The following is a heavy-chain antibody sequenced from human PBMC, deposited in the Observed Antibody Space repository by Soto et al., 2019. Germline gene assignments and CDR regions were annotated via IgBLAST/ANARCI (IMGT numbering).Heavy chain of an antibody. CDR1: GGSFSGYY. V-gene: IGHV4-34*01. CDR3: ARGVSPSYDSSGYYQLSGYYFDY. CDR2: INHSGST. Sequence: QVQLQQWGAGLLKPSETLSLTCAVYGGSFSGYYWSWIRQPPGKGLEWIGEINHSGSTNYNPSLKGRVTFSVDTSKNQFSLKLSSVTAADTAVYYCARGVSPSYDSSGYYQLSGYYFDYWGQGTLVTVSS. J-gene: IGHJ4*02. D-gene: IGHD3-22*01.